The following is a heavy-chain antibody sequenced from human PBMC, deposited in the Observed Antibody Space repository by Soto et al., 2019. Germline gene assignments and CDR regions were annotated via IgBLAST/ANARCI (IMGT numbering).Heavy chain of an antibody. Sequence: ASVKVSCKSSGYTFTSYDMHWVRQAPGQGLECMGIINPSGGSTSYAQKFQGRVTMTRDTSTSTVYMELSSLRSEDTAVYYCASPEVPIYIAAAKAYYYGMDVWGQGTTVTVSS. CDR3: ASPEVPIYIAAAKAYYYGMDV. J-gene: IGHJ6*02. CDR2: INPSGGST. V-gene: IGHV1-46*01. D-gene: IGHD6-13*01. CDR1: GYTFTSYD.